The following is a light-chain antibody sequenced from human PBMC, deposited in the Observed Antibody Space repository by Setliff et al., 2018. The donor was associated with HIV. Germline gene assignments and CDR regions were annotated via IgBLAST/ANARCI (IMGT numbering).Light chain of an antibody. J-gene: IGKJ4*01. CDR1: QGISDS. V-gene: IGKV1D-13*01. Sequence: AIQLTQSPSSLSASVGDRVTMTCRASQGISDSLAWYHQKPGKPPKLLIYGASNLERGVPSRFSGSGSGTHFTLTVSSLQPEDFATYYCQQFNNNPLTFGGGTKVDIK. CDR2: GAS. CDR3: QQFNNNPLT.